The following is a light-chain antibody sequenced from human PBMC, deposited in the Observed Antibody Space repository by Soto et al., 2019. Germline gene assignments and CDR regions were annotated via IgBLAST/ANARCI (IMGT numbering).Light chain of an antibody. V-gene: IGKV2-28*01. J-gene: IGKJ1*01. CDR3: MQALQTWT. CDR1: QSLLHSNGFNY. Sequence: DIVMTQSPLSLPVTPGEPASISCRSSQSLLHSNGFNYLDWYLQKPGQSPHLLIYLGSNRASGVTDRFSGSGSGTDFTLKITRVEAEDVGVYYCMQALQTWTFGQGTKVEIK. CDR2: LGS.